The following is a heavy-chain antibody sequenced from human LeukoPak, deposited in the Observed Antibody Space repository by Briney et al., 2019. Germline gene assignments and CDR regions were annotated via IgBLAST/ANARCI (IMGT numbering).Heavy chain of an antibody. D-gene: IGHD3-10*01. CDR3: ARERSGTFGELLYYYYGMDV. Sequence: ASVKVSCKASGYTFTSYDINWERQATGQGLEWMGWMNPNSGNTGYAQKFQGRVTMTRNTSISTAYMELSSLRSEDTAVYYCARERSGTFGELLYYYYGMDVWGQGTTVTVSS. CDR2: MNPNSGNT. J-gene: IGHJ6*02. CDR1: GYTFTSYD. V-gene: IGHV1-8*01.